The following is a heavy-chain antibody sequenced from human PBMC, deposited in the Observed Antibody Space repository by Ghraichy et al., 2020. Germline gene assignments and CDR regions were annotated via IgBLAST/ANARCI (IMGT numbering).Heavy chain of an antibody. CDR2: IYHSGST. CDR1: GYSISSGYY. Sequence: SETLSLTCTVSGYSISSGYYWGWIRQPPGKGLEWIGSIYHSGSTYYNPSLKSRVTISVDTSKNQFSLKLSSVTAADTAVYYCARDRITSHFGHYDSSGYYYVDAPLSTPNGMDVWGQGTTVTVSS. CDR3: ARDRITSHFGHYDSSGYYYVDAPLSTPNGMDV. J-gene: IGHJ6*02. V-gene: IGHV4-38-2*02. D-gene: IGHD3-22*01.